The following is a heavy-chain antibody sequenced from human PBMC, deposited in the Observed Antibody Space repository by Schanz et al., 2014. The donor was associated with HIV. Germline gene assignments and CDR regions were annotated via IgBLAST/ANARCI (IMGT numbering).Heavy chain of an antibody. D-gene: IGHD2-15*01. V-gene: IGHV1-2*02. J-gene: IGHJ4*02. Sequence: QVQLVQSGAEVEKPGASAKVSCKASGYSFTGYYIHWVRQAPGQGLEWMGWINPTNGKTFYTQKFRGRVTMTRDKSVNTASMEVSRPMSDDTAVYYCARNQYQMLPFDFWGQGTLVTVSS. CDR1: GYSFTGYY. CDR2: INPTNGKT. CDR3: ARNQYQMLPFDF.